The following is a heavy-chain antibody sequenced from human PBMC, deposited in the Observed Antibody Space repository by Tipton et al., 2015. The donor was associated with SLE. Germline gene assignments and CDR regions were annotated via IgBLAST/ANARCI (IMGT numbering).Heavy chain of an antibody. J-gene: IGHJ4*02. Sequence: QVQLVQSGAEVKKPGSSVKVSCKASGDTFSSYAISWVRQAPGQGLEWMGRIIPIFGTANYAQRFQGRVTITADESTSTAYMELSSLRSDDTAVYYCARSFYCSGGSCSDFDYWGQGTPVTVSS. V-gene: IGHV1-69*18. CDR3: ARSFYCSGGSCSDFDY. CDR1: GDTFSSYA. D-gene: IGHD2-15*01. CDR2: IIPIFGTA.